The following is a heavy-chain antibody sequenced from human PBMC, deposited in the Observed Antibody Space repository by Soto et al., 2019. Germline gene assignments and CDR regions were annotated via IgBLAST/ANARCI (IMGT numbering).Heavy chain of an antibody. Sequence: SETLSLTCSVSGGSVSDKTYYWSWIRQPPGKALQWIGFIYQSGVTSYNPSLASRVSISLDRSRTQFSLKMSSVTAADTAVYYCARGRVVVPAAVMFNRLDPWGQGALVTVSS. CDR2: IYQSGVT. J-gene: IGHJ5*02. CDR1: GGSVSDKTYY. D-gene: IGHD2-2*01. CDR3: ARGRVVVPAAVMFNRLDP. V-gene: IGHV4-30-2*01.